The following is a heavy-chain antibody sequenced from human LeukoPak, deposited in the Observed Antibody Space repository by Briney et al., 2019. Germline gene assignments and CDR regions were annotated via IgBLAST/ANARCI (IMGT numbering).Heavy chain of an antibody. CDR1: GASIRSSY. D-gene: IGHD2-2*01. CDR3: ATYRTSFIYWYFDL. CDR2: ISYTGST. Sequence: SETLSLTCTVSGASIRSSYWSWIRQPPGKGLEWIGYISYTGSTNYNPSLKSRVCLSVDTSKNQFSLELSSVTAADTAVYYCATYRTSFIYWYFDLWGRGTLVTVSS. V-gene: IGHV4-59*01. J-gene: IGHJ2*01.